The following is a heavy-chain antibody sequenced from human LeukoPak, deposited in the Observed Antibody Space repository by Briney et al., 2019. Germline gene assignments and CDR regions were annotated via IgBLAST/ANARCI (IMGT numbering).Heavy chain of an antibody. D-gene: IGHD1-1*01. CDR2: ISYDGSNK. CDR1: GLTFRSYG. Sequence: TGGSLRPSCAVSGLTFRSYGMHWVRQAPGKGLEWVAIISYDGSNKYYADSVKGRFTISKDNSHNTLYLQMNSLRAEDTAVYFCASHRGDYATGYFDYWGQGTLVTVSS. V-gene: IGHV3-30*03. J-gene: IGHJ4*02. CDR3: ASHRGDYATGYFDY.